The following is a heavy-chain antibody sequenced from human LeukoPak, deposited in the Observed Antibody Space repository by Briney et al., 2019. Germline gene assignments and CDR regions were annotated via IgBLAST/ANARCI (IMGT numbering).Heavy chain of an antibody. CDR1: GGSISSGGYY. D-gene: IGHD2-15*01. V-gene: IGHV4-31*03. CDR3: ARVGNGYCSGGSCFATANPIDY. J-gene: IGHJ4*02. CDR2: IYYSGST. Sequence: SQTLSLTCTVSGGSISSGGYYWSWIRQHPGKGLEWIGYIYYSGSTYYNPSLKSRVTISVDTSKNQFSLKLSSVTAADTAVYYCARVGNGYCSGGSCFATANPIDYWGRGTLVTVSS.